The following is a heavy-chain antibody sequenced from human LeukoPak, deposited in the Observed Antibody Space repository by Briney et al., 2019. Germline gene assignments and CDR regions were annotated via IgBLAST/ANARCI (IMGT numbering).Heavy chain of an antibody. J-gene: IGHJ4*02. V-gene: IGHV4-38-2*01. D-gene: IGHD5-24*01. Sequence: PSETLSLTCAVSGYSISSGYYWGWIRQPPGKGLEWIGSIYHSGSTYYNPSLKSRVTISVDTSKNHFSLKLSSVTAADTAVYYCARSPERWLQLLIDYWGQGTLVTVSS. CDR2: IYHSGST. CDR1: GYSISSGYY. CDR3: ARSPERWLQLLIDY.